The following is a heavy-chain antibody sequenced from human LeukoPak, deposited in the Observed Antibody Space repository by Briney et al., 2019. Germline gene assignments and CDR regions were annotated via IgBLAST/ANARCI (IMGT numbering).Heavy chain of an antibody. D-gene: IGHD5-12*01. V-gene: IGHV3-74*01. Sequence: GGSLRLSCAASGFTFSSYWMHWVREAPGKGLMWVSRINSDGSITNYADSVKGRFTISRDNAKNTLYLQMNSLRAEDTAVYYCARVRATFSPHFDNWGQGTLVTVSS. J-gene: IGHJ4*02. CDR3: ARVRATFSPHFDN. CDR1: GFTFSSYW. CDR2: INSDGSIT.